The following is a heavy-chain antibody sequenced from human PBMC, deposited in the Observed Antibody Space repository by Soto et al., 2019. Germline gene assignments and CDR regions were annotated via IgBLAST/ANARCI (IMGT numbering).Heavy chain of an antibody. J-gene: IGHJ4*02. D-gene: IGHD1-26*01. Sequence: PSETLSLTCTVSGGSISSGGYYWSWIRQHPGKGLEWIGYIYYSGSTYYNPSLKSRVTISVDTSKNQFSLKLSSVTAADTAVYYCARESGSLRYYFDYWGQGTLVTVSS. CDR1: GGSISSGGYY. CDR2: IYYSGST. CDR3: ARESGSLRYYFDY. V-gene: IGHV4-31*03.